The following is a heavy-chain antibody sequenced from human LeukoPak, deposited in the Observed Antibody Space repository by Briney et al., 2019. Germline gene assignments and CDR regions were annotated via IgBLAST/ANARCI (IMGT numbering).Heavy chain of an antibody. V-gene: IGHV1-46*01. CDR1: GYTFTSYY. CDR2: INPSGGST. Sequence: ASVTVSCKASGYTFTSYYMHWVRQAPGQGLEWMGLINPSGGSTSYAQKFQGRVTMTRDMSTSTVYMELSSLRSEDTAVYYCARPRVAAPSDAFDIWGQGTMVTVSS. D-gene: IGHD6-6*01. CDR3: ARPRVAAPSDAFDI. J-gene: IGHJ3*02.